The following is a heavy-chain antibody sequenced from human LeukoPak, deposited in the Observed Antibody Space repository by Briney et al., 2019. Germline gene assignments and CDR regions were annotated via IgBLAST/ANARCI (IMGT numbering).Heavy chain of an antibody. J-gene: IGHJ4*02. D-gene: IGHD3-16*01. Sequence: GGSLRLSCAASGFTLSTYWMNWVRQVPGKGLDWVANINPDGSGKRYVDSVKGRFTIARDNADNSLSLQMNSLRAEDTAVYYCASLGAGGNSWGQGTLVTVSS. CDR2: INPDGSGK. V-gene: IGHV3-7*01. CDR1: GFTLSTYW. CDR3: ASLGAGGNS.